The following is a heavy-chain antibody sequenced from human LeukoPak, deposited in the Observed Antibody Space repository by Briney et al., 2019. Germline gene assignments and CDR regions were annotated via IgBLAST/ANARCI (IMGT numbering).Heavy chain of an antibody. Sequence: GGSLRLSSAASGFTFGSYAMSWVRQAPGKGLEWVSAISGSGGSTYYADSVKGRFTISRDNSKNTLYLQMNSLRAEDTAVYYCAKVSIVVAPAATNFDYWGQGTLVTVSS. D-gene: IGHD2-2*01. CDR2: ISGSGGST. CDR1: GFTFGSYA. V-gene: IGHV3-23*01. J-gene: IGHJ4*02. CDR3: AKVSIVVAPAATNFDY.